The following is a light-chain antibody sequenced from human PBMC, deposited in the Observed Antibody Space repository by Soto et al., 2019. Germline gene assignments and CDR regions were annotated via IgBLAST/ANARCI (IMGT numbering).Light chain of an antibody. J-gene: IGKJ1*01. CDR1: QSIPSNF. V-gene: IGKV3-20*01. CDR3: QQYDSSWT. CDR2: GVS. Sequence: EIVLTQSPGTLSLSPGEGATLSCRASQSIPSNFLAWYQQKPGQAPILLIYGVSRRATGIPDRFSGSGSGTDFTLTISRLEPEDFAVYYCQQYDSSWTFGQGTKVEIK.